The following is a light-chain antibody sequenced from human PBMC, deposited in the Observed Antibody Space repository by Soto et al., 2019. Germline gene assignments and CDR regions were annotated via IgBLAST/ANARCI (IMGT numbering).Light chain of an antibody. V-gene: IGKV3-20*01. CDR2: GAS. Sequence: EIVLTQSPGTLSLSPEERATLSCRASQSVSSSYLAWYQQKPGQAPRLLIYGASSRATGIPDRFSGSGSGTDFTLTISRLEPEDFAVYYCQQYGSSPLKFGQGTKVDIK. J-gene: IGKJ1*01. CDR3: QQYGSSPLK. CDR1: QSVSSSY.